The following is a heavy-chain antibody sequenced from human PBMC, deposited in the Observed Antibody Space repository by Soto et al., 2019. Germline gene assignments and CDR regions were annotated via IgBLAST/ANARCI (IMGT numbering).Heavy chain of an antibody. CDR2: INDGNGNT. CDR3: AREREGSSYGMDV. V-gene: IGHV1-3*01. Sequence: QVQLVQSGAEVKKPGASVKVSCKASVYTFTSYAMHWVRQAPGQRLEWMGWINDGNGNTKYSQKFQGRVTITRDTSASTAYMELSSLRSEDTAVYYCAREREGSSYGMDVWGQGTTVTVSS. J-gene: IGHJ6*02. D-gene: IGHD6-13*01. CDR1: VYTFTSYA.